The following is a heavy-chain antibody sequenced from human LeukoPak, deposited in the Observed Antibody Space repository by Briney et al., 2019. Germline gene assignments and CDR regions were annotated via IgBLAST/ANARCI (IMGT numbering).Heavy chain of an antibody. CDR3: ARERGIAAAAAFDY. Sequence: GGSLRLSCAASGFTSSSYGMHWVRQAPGKGLEWVAVIWYDGSNKYYADSVKGRFTISRDNSKNTLYLQMNSLRAEDTAVYYCARERGIAAAAAFDYWGQGTLVTVSS. D-gene: IGHD6-13*01. CDR1: GFTSSSYG. CDR2: IWYDGSNK. J-gene: IGHJ4*02. V-gene: IGHV3-33*01.